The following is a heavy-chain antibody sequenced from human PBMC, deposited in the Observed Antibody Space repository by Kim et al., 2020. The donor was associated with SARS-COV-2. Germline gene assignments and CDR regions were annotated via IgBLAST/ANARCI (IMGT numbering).Heavy chain of an antibody. CDR1: GFTFSSYA. CDR3: AKDQAYYGSGSYYKWYYYGMDV. V-gene: IGHV3-33*06. CDR2: IWYDGSNK. Sequence: GGSLRLSCAASGFTFSSYAMHWVRQAPGKGLEWVAVIWYDGSNKYYADSVKGRFTISRDNSKNTLYLQMNSLRAEDTAVYYCAKDQAYYGSGSYYKWYYYGMDVWGQGTTVTVSS. J-gene: IGHJ6*02. D-gene: IGHD3-10*01.